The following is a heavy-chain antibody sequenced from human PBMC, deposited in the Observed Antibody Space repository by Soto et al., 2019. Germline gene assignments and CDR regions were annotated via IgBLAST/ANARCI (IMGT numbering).Heavy chain of an antibody. CDR3: ARVATMVRGPDAFDI. V-gene: IGHV4-34*01. Sequence: SETLSLTCAVYGGSFSGYYWSWIRQPPGKGLEWIGEINHSGSTNYNPSLKSRVTISVDTSKNQFSLKLSSVTAADTAVYYCARVATMVRGPDAFDIWGQGPMVTVSS. D-gene: IGHD3-10*01. CDR2: INHSGST. J-gene: IGHJ3*02. CDR1: GGSFSGYY.